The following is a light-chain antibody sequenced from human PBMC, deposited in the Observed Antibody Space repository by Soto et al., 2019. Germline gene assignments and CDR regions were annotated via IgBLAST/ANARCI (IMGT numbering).Light chain of an antibody. V-gene: IGLV2-14*01. CDR3: SSYTSSGTWV. J-gene: IGLJ3*02. CDR2: EVR. Sequence: SALPKPASVSGSPGQSTTISCSGTISDVGGNNYVSWYQHHPGKAPKVIIYEVRKWPSGVSNRFSGSKSGNTASLTISGLQAEDEADYYCSSYTSSGTWVFGGGTKVTVL. CDR1: ISDVGGNNY.